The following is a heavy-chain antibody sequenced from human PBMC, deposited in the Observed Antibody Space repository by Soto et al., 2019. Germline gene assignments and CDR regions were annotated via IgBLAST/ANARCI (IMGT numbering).Heavy chain of an antibody. V-gene: IGHV1-24*01. CDR2: FDPEDGET. CDR3: ATAGYSSAWGYYYMDV. D-gene: IGHD6-19*01. J-gene: IGHJ6*03. CDR1: GYTLTELS. Sequence: ASVKVSCKVSGYTLTELSMHWVRQAPGKGLEWMGGFDPEDGETIYAQKFQGRVTMTEDTSTDTAYMELSSLRSEDTAVYYCATAGYSSAWGYYYMDVWGKGTTVTVSS.